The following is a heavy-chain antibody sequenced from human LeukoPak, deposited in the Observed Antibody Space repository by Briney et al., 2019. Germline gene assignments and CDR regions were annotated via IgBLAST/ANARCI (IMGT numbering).Heavy chain of an antibody. D-gene: IGHD1-26*01. J-gene: IGHJ4*02. CDR2: IKTDGSEK. V-gene: IGHV3-7*01. CDR3: ASTSWELPDY. CDR1: GFTFSSYW. Sequence: GGCLRLSCEVYGFTFSSYWMGWVRQVAGGVLEWVANIKTDGSEKYYLDSVKGRFTISRDNAKNSLYLQMNSLRAEDTAVYYCASTSWELPDYWGQGTLVTVSS.